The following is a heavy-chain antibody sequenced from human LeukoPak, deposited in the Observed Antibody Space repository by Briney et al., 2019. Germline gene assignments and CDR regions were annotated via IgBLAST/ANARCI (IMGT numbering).Heavy chain of an antibody. Sequence: GASVKVSCKVSGYTLTELSMHWVRQAPGKGLEWMGGFDPEDGETIYAQKFQGRVTMTRDMSTSTVYMELSSLRSEDTAVYYCARRGYSYGYHYYYMDVWGKGTTVTVSS. J-gene: IGHJ6*03. CDR2: FDPEDGET. CDR3: ARRGYSYGYHYYYMDV. D-gene: IGHD5-18*01. V-gene: IGHV1-24*01. CDR1: GYTLTELS.